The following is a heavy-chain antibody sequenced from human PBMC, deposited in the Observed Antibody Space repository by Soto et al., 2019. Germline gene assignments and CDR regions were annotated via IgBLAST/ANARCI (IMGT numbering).Heavy chain of an antibody. CDR3: ARDLAVGLVDY. CDR2: ISAYNGNT. J-gene: IGHJ4*02. V-gene: IGHV1-18*01. CDR1: GYTFTSYG. D-gene: IGHD6-19*01. Sequence: QVQLVQSGAEVKKPGASVKVSCKASGYTFTSYGISWVRQAPGQGLEWMGWISAYNGNTTYAQKLQDRGTMTTDTSTSTAYAELRSLRSDDTAVSYCARDLAVGLVDYWGQGPLVTVSS.